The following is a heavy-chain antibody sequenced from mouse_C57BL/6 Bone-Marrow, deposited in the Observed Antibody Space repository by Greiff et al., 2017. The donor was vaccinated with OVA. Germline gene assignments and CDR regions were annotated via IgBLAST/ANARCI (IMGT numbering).Heavy chain of an antibody. J-gene: IGHJ1*03. Sequence: EVKVVESEGGLVQPGSSMKLSCTASGFTFSDYYMAWVRQVPEKGLEWVANINYDGSSTYYLDSLKSRFIISRDNAKNILYLQMSSLKSEDTATYYCARDRGSYGRLPGGYFDVWGTGTTVTVSS. CDR2: INYDGSST. D-gene: IGHD1-1*01. V-gene: IGHV5-16*01. CDR1: GFTFSDYY. CDR3: ARDRGSYGRLPGGYFDV.